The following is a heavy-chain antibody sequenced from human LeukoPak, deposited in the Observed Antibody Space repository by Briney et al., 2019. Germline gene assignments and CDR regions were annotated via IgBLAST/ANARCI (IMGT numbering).Heavy chain of an antibody. D-gene: IGHD1-26*01. CDR1: NYPISSGYH. J-gene: IGHJ3*02. CDR3: ARGRSSGSYLLDLNDAFDI. V-gene: IGHV4-4*07. Sequence: PSETLSLTCTVSNYPISSGYHWGWILQPAGKGLEWIVRIYTSGSTNYNPSLKSRVTMSVDTSKNQFSLKLSSVTAADTAVYYCARGRSSGSYLLDLNDAFDIWGQGTMVTVSS. CDR2: IYTSGST.